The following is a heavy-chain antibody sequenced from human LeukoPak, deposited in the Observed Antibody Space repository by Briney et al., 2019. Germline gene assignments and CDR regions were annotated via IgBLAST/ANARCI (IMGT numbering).Heavy chain of an antibody. D-gene: IGHD5-12*01. Sequence: GGSLRLSCAASGFTFSNHWMHWVCQTPGKGLVWVANIETDGTTIHYADSVKGRFTISRDNAENTVYLQMNSLRAEDTGVYHCAREYNGGLDYWGQETLVTVSS. V-gene: IGHV3-74*01. CDR2: IETDGTTI. CDR1: GFTFSNHW. J-gene: IGHJ4*02. CDR3: AREYNGGLDY.